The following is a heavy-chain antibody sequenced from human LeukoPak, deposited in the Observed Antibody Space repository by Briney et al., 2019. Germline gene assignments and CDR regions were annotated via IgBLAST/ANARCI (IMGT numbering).Heavy chain of an antibody. CDR1: GFTFSSYA. J-gene: IGHJ4*02. CDR2: ISGSGGST. D-gene: IGHD3-10*01. V-gene: IGHV3-23*01. Sequence: GGSLRLSCAASGFTFSSYAMSWVRQAPGKGLEWVSAISGSGGSTYYADSVKGRFTISRDNSKNTLYLQMNSLRAEDTAVYYCSSTLLWFGELTRPFDYWGQGTLVTVSS. CDR3: SSTLLWFGELTRPFDY.